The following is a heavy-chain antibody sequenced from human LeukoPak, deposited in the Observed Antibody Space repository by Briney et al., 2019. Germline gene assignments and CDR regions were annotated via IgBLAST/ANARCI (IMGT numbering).Heavy chain of an antibody. Sequence: GASVKVSCKASGYTFTGYYVHWVRQAPGQGLEWMGWISAYNGNTNYAQKLQGRVTMTTDTSTSTAYMELRSLRSDDTAVYYCARDYCSGGSCYPLIDYWGQGTLVTVSS. CDR3: ARDYCSGGSCYPLIDY. CDR2: ISAYNGNT. J-gene: IGHJ4*02. CDR1: GYTFTGYY. D-gene: IGHD2-15*01. V-gene: IGHV1-18*04.